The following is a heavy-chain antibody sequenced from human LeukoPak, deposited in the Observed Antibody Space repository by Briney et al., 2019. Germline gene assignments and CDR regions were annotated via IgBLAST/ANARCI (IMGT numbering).Heavy chain of an antibody. J-gene: IGHJ5*01. V-gene: IGHV4-59*01. CDR1: GGSLSSYY. D-gene: IGHD3-22*01. Sequence: SETLSLTCTVSGGSLSSYYWSWIRQPPGKGLEWVGYIYYSGTTNFNPSLKSRVSMSVDTSKNQFSLRLRSVTAADTAIYYCARIRSGLSLRHNWFDSWGQGTLVTVSS. CDR3: ARIRSGLSLRHNWFDS. CDR2: IYYSGTT.